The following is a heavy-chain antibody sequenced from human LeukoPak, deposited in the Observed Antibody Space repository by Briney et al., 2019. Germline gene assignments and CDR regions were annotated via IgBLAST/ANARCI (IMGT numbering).Heavy chain of an antibody. CDR2: ISYDGSNK. V-gene: IGHV3-30*04. Sequence: GRSLRLSCAASGFTFSSYAMHWVRQAPGKGLEWVAVISYDGSNKYYADSVKGRFTISRDNSKNTLYLQMNSLRAEGTAVYYCARDRDIVVVPAAYYYYGMDVWGQGTTVTVSS. CDR3: ARDRDIVVVPAAYYYYGMDV. D-gene: IGHD2-2*01. J-gene: IGHJ6*02. CDR1: GFTFSSYA.